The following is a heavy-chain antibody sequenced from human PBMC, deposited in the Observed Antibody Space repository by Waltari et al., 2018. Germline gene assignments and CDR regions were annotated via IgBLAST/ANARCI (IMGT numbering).Heavy chain of an antibody. CDR1: GGSISSSSYY. CDR3: ARDREGVAATFFYYYGMDV. D-gene: IGHD2-15*01. V-gene: IGHV4-39*07. J-gene: IGHJ6*02. Sequence: QLQLQESGPGLVKPSETLSLPCTVSGGSISSSSYYWGWIRQPPGKGLEWIGSIYYSGSTYYNPSLKSRVTISVDTSKNQFSLKLSSVTAADTAVYYCARDREGVAATFFYYYGMDVWGQGTTVTVSS. CDR2: IYYSGST.